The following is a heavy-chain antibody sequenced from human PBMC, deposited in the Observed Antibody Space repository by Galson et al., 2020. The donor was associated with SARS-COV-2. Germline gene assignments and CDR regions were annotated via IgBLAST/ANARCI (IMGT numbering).Heavy chain of an antibody. CDR2: IDWDDDK. Sequence: SGPTLVKPTQTLTLTCTFSGFSLSTSGMCVSWIRQPPGKALEWLALIDWDDDKYYSTSLKTRLTISKDTSKNQVVLTMTNMDPVDTATYYCARSPFYGDYFWYYFVYWGQGTLVTVSS. J-gene: IGHJ4*02. D-gene: IGHD4-17*01. V-gene: IGHV2-70*01. CDR3: ARSPFYGDYFWYYFVY. CDR1: GFSLSTSGMC.